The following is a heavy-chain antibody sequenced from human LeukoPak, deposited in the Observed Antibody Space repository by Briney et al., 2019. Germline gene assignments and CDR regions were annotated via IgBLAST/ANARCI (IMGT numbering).Heavy chain of an antibody. CDR1: GGSISSCY. CDR3: AGSGWSHYYYYGMDV. V-gene: IGHV4-59*12. J-gene: IGHJ6*04. CDR2: IYYSGST. Sequence: PSETLSLTCTVSGGSISSCYWSWIRQPPGKGLEWIGYIYYSGSTNHNPSLKSRVTISVDTSKNQFSLKLSSVTAADTAVYYCAGSGWSHYYYYGMDVWGKGTTVTVSS. D-gene: IGHD6-19*01.